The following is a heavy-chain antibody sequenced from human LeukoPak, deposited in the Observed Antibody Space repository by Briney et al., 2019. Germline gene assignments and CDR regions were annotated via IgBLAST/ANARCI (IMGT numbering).Heavy chain of an antibody. D-gene: IGHD3-10*01. CDR1: GGSISSYY. V-gene: IGHV4-59*01. Sequence: SETLSLTCTVSGGSISSYYWSWIRQPPGKGLEWIGYIYYSGSTNYNPSLKSRVTISVDTSKNQFSLKLSSVTAADTAVYYCAGSYYYYGMDVWGQGTTVTVSS. CDR2: IYYSGST. CDR3: AGSYYYYGMDV. J-gene: IGHJ6*02.